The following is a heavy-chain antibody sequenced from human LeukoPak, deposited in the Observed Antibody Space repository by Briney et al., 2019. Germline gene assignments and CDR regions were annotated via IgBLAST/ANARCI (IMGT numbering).Heavy chain of an antibody. Sequence: GGSLRLSCAASGFTFNKYGLSWVRQAPGKGLEWVSAISGSGGITSYADSVKGRFTISRDNSKNTLYLQMNSLRAEDTAVYYCAKGDTTWELPHDYWGQGTLVTVSS. J-gene: IGHJ4*02. CDR3: AKGDTTWELPHDY. CDR2: ISGSGGIT. V-gene: IGHV3-23*01. D-gene: IGHD1-26*01. CDR1: GFTFNKYG.